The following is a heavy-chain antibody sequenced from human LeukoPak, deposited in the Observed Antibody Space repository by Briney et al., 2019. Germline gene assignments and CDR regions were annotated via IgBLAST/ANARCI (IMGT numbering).Heavy chain of an antibody. D-gene: IGHD6-19*01. CDR2: IYYSGST. V-gene: IGHV4-59*01. Sequence: SETLSLTCTVPGGSISTYYWSWIRQPPGRGLEWIGHIYYSGSTSYNPSLKSRVAISVDTSKNHFSLKLSSVTAADTAVYYCARGSIAVPGISAFDIWGQGTMVTVSS. CDR3: ARGSIAVPGISAFDI. CDR1: GGSISTYY. J-gene: IGHJ3*02.